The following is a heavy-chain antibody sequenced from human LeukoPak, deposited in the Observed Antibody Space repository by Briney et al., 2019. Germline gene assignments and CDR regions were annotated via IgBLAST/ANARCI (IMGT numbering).Heavy chain of an antibody. Sequence: PGGSLRLSCAASGFTVSSNYMSWVRQAPGKGLEWVSVIYSGGSTYYADSVKGRFTVSRDNSKNTLYLQMNSLRAEDTAVYYCAREQSVKDNWGYYWGQGTLVTVSS. D-gene: IGHD7-27*01. J-gene: IGHJ4*02. CDR3: AREQSVKDNWGYY. V-gene: IGHV3-53*01. CDR1: GFTVSSNY. CDR2: IYSGGST.